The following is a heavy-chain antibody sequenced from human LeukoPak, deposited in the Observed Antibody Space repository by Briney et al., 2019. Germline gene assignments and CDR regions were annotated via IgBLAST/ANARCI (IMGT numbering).Heavy chain of an antibody. CDR1: GFTLSTYW. CDR2: INSDGN. D-gene: IGHD3-16*01. J-gene: IGHJ4*02. V-gene: IGHV3-74*01. Sequence: GGSLRLSCAASGFTLSTYWIHWVRQPPGKGLVWVSRINSDGNSFADSVKGRFTISRDNAKNTVYLQMNSLSAEDTAVYFCARGHTFGTLDYWGQGALVTVSS. CDR3: ARGHTFGTLDY.